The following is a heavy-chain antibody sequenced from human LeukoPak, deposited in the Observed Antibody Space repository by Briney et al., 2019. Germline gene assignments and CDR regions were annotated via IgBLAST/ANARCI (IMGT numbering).Heavy chain of an antibody. D-gene: IGHD1-26*01. J-gene: IGHJ5*02. Sequence: SETLSLTCTVSGGSISSYYWSWIRQPPGEGLEWIGYIYYSGSTNYNPSLKSRVTISVDTSKNQFSLKRSSVTAADTAVYYCARDSGNWFDPWGQGTLVTVSS. V-gene: IGHV4-59*01. CDR3: ARDSGNWFDP. CDR2: IYYSGST. CDR1: GGSISSYY.